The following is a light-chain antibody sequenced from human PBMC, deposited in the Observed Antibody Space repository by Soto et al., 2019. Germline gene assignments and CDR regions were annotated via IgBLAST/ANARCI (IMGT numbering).Light chain of an antibody. CDR2: GAS. CDR3: QQSYTIPWT. Sequence: DIQTTQSPSSLSASIGDTVTITCRASQSINNFLNWYQHRPGKAPQLLIYGASTLQSGVPSGFSGSGSGTDFTLTISSLQPADFAIYYCQQSYTIPWTFGQGTKVDIK. CDR1: QSINNF. V-gene: IGKV1-39*01. J-gene: IGKJ1*01.